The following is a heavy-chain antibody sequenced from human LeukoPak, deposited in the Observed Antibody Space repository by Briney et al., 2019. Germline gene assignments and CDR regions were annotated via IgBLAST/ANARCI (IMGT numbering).Heavy chain of an antibody. CDR1: GFTFSSYG. Sequence: GGSLRLSCAASGFTFSSYGMHWVRQAPGKGLVWVSRIDSDGSYINYADSVKGRFTISRDNSKNTLYLQMNSLRAEDTAVYYCAKDVYSYGYVGDYWGQGTLVTVSS. J-gene: IGHJ4*02. CDR3: AKDVYSYGYVGDY. V-gene: IGHV3-74*01. D-gene: IGHD5-18*01. CDR2: IDSDGSYI.